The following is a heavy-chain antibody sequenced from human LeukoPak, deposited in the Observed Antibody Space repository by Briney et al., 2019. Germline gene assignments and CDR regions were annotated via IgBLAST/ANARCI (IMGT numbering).Heavy chain of an antibody. Sequence: ASVKVSCKASGYTFTSYYMHWVRQAPGQGLEWMGWISAYNGNTNYAQKLQGRVTMTTDTSTSTAYMELRSLRSDDTAVYYCARSEWWLAGPDYYYYGMDVWGQGTTVTVSS. CDR2: ISAYNGNT. J-gene: IGHJ6*02. D-gene: IGHD6-19*01. CDR3: ARSEWWLAGPDYYYYGMDV. V-gene: IGHV1-18*04. CDR1: GYTFTSYY.